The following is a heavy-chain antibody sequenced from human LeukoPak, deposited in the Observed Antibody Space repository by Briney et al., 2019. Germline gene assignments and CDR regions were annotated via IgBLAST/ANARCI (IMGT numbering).Heavy chain of an antibody. CDR2: ISGSGAST. D-gene: IGHD3-22*01. CDR1: GFTFSRYA. CDR3: ARGSSASTYYYMDV. V-gene: IGHV3-23*01. J-gene: IGHJ6*03. Sequence: QPGGSLRLSCAAAGFTFSRYAKTWVRQAPGKGREWVSAISGSGASTYYADSVKGRFTIPRDDSKNTLYLQMNSLRAEDTAVYYCARGSSASTYYYMDVWGKGTTVTVSS.